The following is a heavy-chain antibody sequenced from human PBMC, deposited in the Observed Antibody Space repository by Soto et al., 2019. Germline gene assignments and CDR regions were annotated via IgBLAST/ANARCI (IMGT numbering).Heavy chain of an antibody. V-gene: IGHV3-48*01. CDR2: ISSSSSTI. CDR1: GFTFSSYS. CDR3: ARCTGVVAADGAFFYYYYYMDV. Sequence: GGSLRLSCAASGFTFSSYSMNWVRQAPGKGLEWVSYISSSSSTIYYADSVKGRFTISRDNAKNSLYLQMNSLRAEDTAVYYCARCTGVVAADGAFFYYYYYMDVWGKGTTVTVSS. J-gene: IGHJ6*03. D-gene: IGHD2-15*01.